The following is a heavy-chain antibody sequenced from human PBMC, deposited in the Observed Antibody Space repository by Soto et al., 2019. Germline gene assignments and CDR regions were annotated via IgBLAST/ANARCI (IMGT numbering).Heavy chain of an antibody. D-gene: IGHD3-3*01. V-gene: IGHV3-74*01. CDR2: INSDGSST. J-gene: IGHJ6*03. Sequence: GGSLRLSCAASGFTFSSYWMHWVRQAPGKGLVWVSRINSDGSSTSYADSVKGRFTISRDNAKNTLYLQMNSLRAEDTAVHYCAGITIFGGVPNLADYYYYMDVRGKGTTVTGSS. CDR1: GFTFSSYW. CDR3: AGITIFGGVPNLADYYYYMDV.